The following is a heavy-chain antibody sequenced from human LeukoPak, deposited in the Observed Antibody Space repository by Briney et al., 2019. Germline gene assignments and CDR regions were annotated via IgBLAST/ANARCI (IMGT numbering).Heavy chain of an antibody. CDR3: ARGLGSGWYHPFDY. V-gene: IGHV4-39*07. Sequence: SETLSLTCTVSGASISGSSHYFWGWIRQTPGKGLEWIGSIYYSGITYYTPSLKSRLTISVDTSRNQFSLKLSSVTAADTAVYYCARGLGSGWYHPFDYWGQGTLVTVSS. J-gene: IGHJ4*02. CDR1: GASISGSSHYF. CDR2: IYYSGIT. D-gene: IGHD6-19*01.